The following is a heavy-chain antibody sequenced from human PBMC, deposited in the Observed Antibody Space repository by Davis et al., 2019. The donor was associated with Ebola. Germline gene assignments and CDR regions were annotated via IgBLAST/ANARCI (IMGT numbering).Heavy chain of an antibody. J-gene: IGHJ4*02. CDR2: IYYSGST. Sequence: PSETLSLTCTVSGGSISSYYWSWIRQPPGKGLEWIGYIYYSGSTNYNPSLKSRVTISVDTSKNQFSLKLSSVTAADTAVYYCAREGYSSSWYHGYFDYWGQGTLVTVSS. CDR1: GGSISSYY. V-gene: IGHV4-59*12. D-gene: IGHD6-13*01. CDR3: AREGYSSSWYHGYFDY.